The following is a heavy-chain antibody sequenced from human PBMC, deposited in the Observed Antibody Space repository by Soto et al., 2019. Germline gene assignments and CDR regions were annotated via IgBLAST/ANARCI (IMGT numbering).Heavy chain of an antibody. V-gene: IGHV3-7*01. CDR3: ARDRVFYYDSSGYYYHYYGMDV. CDR1: GFTFSSYW. Sequence: GGSLRLSCAASGFTFSSYWMSWVRQAPGKGLEWVANIKQDGSEKYYVDSVKGRFTISRDNAKNSLYLQMNSLRAEDTAVYYCARDRVFYYDSSGYYYHYYGMDVWDQGTTVTVSS. J-gene: IGHJ6*02. D-gene: IGHD3-22*01. CDR2: IKQDGSEK.